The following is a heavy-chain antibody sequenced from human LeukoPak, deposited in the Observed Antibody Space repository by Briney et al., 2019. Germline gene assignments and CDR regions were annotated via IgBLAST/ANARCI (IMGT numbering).Heavy chain of an antibody. CDR3: ARDSSSFNAYNFDY. D-gene: IGHD6-6*01. J-gene: IGHJ4*02. V-gene: IGHV4-38-2*02. Sequence: SETLSLTCTVSGYSISSGYYWGWIRQPPGKGLEWIGSIYHSGSTYYNPSLKSRVTISVDTSKNQFSLKLSSVTAADTAVYYCARDSSSFNAYNFDYWGQGTLVTVSS. CDR2: IYHSGST. CDR1: GYSISSGYY.